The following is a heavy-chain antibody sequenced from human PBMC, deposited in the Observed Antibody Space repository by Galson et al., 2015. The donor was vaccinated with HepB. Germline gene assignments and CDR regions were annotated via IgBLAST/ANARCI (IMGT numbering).Heavy chain of an antibody. Sequence: SLRLSCAASGLTFSSYSMNWVRQAPGKGLEWVSSITSSSSDIYYADSVKGRFTISRDNAKNSLYLQMNSLRADDTAVYYCARCLSTMARGSIVILDGMDVWGQGTTVTVSS. CDR1: GLTFSSYS. D-gene: IGHD3-10*01. CDR2: ITSSSSDI. J-gene: IGHJ6*02. CDR3: ARCLSTMARGSIVILDGMDV. V-gene: IGHV3-21*01.